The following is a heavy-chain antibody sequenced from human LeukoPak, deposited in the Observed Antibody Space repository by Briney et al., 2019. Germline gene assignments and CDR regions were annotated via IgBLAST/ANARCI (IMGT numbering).Heavy chain of an antibody. CDR3: ARGGIVVVPAAMLEAFDI. CDR2: ISSSSSTI. CDR1: GFTFSSYS. J-gene: IGHJ3*02. D-gene: IGHD2-2*01. Sequence: PGGSLRLSCAASGFTFSSYSMNWVRQAPRKGLEWVSYISSSSSTIYYADSVKGRFTISRDNAKNSLYLQMNSLRAEDTAVYYCARGGIVVVPAAMLEAFDIWGQGTMVTVSS. V-gene: IGHV3-48*01.